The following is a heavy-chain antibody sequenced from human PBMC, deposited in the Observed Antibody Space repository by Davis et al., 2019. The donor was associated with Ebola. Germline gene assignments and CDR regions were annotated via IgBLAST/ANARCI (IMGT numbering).Heavy chain of an antibody. D-gene: IGHD4-23*01. Sequence: PGGSLRLSCKGSGYSFTSYWIGWVRQMPGKGLEWMGIIYPGDSDTRYSPSFQGQVTISADKSISTAYLQWSSLKASDTAMYYCARPLSTTVVTDDAFDIWGQGTMVTVSS. CDR2: IYPGDSDT. CDR1: GYSFTSYW. CDR3: ARPLSTTVVTDDAFDI. J-gene: IGHJ3*02. V-gene: IGHV5-51*01.